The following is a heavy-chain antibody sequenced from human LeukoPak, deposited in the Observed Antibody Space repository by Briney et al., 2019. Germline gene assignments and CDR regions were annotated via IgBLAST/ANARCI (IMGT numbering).Heavy chain of an antibody. J-gene: IGHJ6*03. Sequence: SETLSLTCTVSGGSISSYYWSWIRQPPGKGLEWIGDIYTSGSTNYNPSLKSRVTISVDTSTHQFSLKLSSVTTADTAVYYCARHAPASYYDFSSGFYYMDVWGKGTTVTVSS. V-gene: IGHV4-4*09. CDR3: ARHAPASYYDFSSGFYYMDV. D-gene: IGHD3-3*01. CDR1: GGSISSYY. CDR2: IYTSGST.